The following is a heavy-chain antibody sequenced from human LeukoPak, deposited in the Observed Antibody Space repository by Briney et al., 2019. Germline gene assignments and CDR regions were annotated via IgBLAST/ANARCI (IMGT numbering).Heavy chain of an antibody. Sequence: GGSLRLSCAASGFTLSAYSMNWVRQAPGKGLEWVSSISTSSIYIYYSDSVKGRFTISRDNAKNSLYLQMNSLRAEDTAVYYCARFAAAGNDYWGQGTRVIVSS. J-gene: IGHJ4*02. D-gene: IGHD6-13*01. CDR1: GFTLSAYS. V-gene: IGHV3-21*01. CDR2: ISTSSIYI. CDR3: ARFAAAGNDY.